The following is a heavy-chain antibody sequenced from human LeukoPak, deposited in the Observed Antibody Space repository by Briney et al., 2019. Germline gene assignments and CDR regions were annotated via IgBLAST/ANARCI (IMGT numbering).Heavy chain of an antibody. Sequence: SQTLSLTCTVSGGSISSGSYYWSWIRQPAGKGLEWIGRIYTSGSTNYNPSLKSRVTISVDTSKNQFSLKLSSVTAADTAVYYCARTRDHYDFWRLDAFDIWGQGTMVTVSS. D-gene: IGHD3-3*01. CDR3: ARTRDHYDFWRLDAFDI. CDR2: IYTSGST. J-gene: IGHJ3*02. CDR1: GGSISSGSYY. V-gene: IGHV4-61*02.